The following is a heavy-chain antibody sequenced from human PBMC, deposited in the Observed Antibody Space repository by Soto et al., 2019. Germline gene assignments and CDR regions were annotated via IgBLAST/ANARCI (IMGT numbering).Heavy chain of an antibody. J-gene: IGHJ6*02. Sequence: GASVKVSCKASGYTFTGCYIHWVRQAKRQGLEWMGWINPNSGGTNYAQKFQGWVTMTRDTSISTAYMELSRLRSDDTAVYYCARGLWTETQYGMDVWGQGTTVTVSS. CDR2: INPNSGGT. CDR1: GYTFTGCY. V-gene: IGHV1-2*04. D-gene: IGHD2-21*01. CDR3: ARGLWTETQYGMDV.